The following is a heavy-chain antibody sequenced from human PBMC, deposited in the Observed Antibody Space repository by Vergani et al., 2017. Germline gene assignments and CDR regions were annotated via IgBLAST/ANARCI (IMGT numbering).Heavy chain of an antibody. CDR3: ARTLPPKTGTTPPYFDY. CDR1: GGSISSSSYY. CDR2: IYYSGST. Sequence: QLQLQESGPGLVKPSETLSLTCTVSGGSISSSSYYWGWIRQPPGKGLEWIGSIYYSGSTYYNPSLKSRVTISVDTSKNQFSLKLSSVTAADTAVYYCARTLPPKTGTTPPYFDYWGQGTLVTVSS. V-gene: IGHV4-39*01. J-gene: IGHJ4*02. D-gene: IGHD1-1*01.